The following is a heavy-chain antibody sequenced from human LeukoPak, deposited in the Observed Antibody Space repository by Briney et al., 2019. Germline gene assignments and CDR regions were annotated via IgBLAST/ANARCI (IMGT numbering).Heavy chain of an antibody. CDR2: INPNSGGT. D-gene: IGHD4-17*01. J-gene: IGHJ6*03. Sequence: ASVKVSCKASGYTFTGYYMHWVRQAPGQGLEWMGWINPNSGGTNYAQKFQGRVTMTRDTSISTAYMELSRLRSDDTAVYYCARPLNDYGDYVGRNYYMDVWGKGTTVTVYS. CDR1: GYTFTGYY. V-gene: IGHV1-2*02. CDR3: ARPLNDYGDYVGRNYYMDV.